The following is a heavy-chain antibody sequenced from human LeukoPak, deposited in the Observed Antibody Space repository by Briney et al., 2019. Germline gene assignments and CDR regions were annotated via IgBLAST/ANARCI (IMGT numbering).Heavy chain of an antibody. Sequence: GGSLRLSCTVSGFTFSDSYMTWIRQAPGKGLEWVSYISNSGREINYADSVKGRFTISRDNAMSSLYLQMNSLRVEDTAVYYCGRGHWGLDYWGQGTLVTVSS. V-gene: IGHV3-11*04. CDR3: GRGHWGLDY. CDR1: GFTFSDSY. CDR2: ISNSGREI. J-gene: IGHJ4*02. D-gene: IGHD7-27*01.